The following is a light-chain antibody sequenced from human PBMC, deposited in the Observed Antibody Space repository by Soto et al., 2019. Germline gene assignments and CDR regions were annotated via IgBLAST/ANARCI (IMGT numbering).Light chain of an antibody. CDR1: QSFSSN. CDR2: GAS. J-gene: IGKJ4*01. CDR3: QQYNQWPHP. V-gene: IGKV3-15*01. Sequence: EIVMTQSPATLSVSPGERATLSCRASQSFSSNLAWYQQKPGQAPRLLIYGASTRATGIPARFSGSGSGTHFTLTINSLQSEDFAVYYCQQYNQWPHPFGGGTKVDIK.